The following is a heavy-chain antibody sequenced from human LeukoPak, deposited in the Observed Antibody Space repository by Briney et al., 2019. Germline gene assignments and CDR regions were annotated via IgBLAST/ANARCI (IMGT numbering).Heavy chain of an antibody. V-gene: IGHV4-61*08. CDR3: ARGWGYSYFDN. J-gene: IGHJ4*02. Sequence: PSETLSLTCTVSGGSISSGGYYWTWIRQHPGKGLEWIGSIYYSGSTNYNPSLKSRVTISVDTSKNQFSLKLSSVTAADTAVYYCARGWGYSYFDNWGQGTLVTVSS. CDR1: GGSISSGGYY. CDR2: IYYSGST. D-gene: IGHD3-16*01.